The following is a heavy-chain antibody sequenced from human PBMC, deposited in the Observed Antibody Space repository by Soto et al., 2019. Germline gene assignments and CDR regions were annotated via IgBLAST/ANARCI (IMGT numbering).Heavy chain of an antibody. J-gene: IGHJ6*03. CDR3: ARDLESGYSNYYYYMDV. CDR2: TYFRSRWYN. Sequence: PSQTLSLTCASSCDSVSSNTAAWHWIKQSPSRGLEWLGRTYFRSRWYNDYAVSVKSRITINADTSKNQFSLHLNSVSPEDTAVYYCARDLESGYSNYYYYMDVWGKGTTVTVSS. CDR1: CDSVSSNTAA. D-gene: IGHD5-12*01. V-gene: IGHV6-1*01.